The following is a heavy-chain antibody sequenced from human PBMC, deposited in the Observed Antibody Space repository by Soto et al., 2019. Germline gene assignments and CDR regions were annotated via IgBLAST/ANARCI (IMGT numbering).Heavy chain of an antibody. CDR3: TTDRYYGSGARWFDP. CDR2: IKSKPDGGTT. V-gene: IGHV3-15*01. D-gene: IGHD3-10*01. Sequence: LRLSFAASGLSFSNAWMSWVRQAPGKGLEWVGRIKSKPDGGTTDFAAPVKGRFTISRDDSNNMVYLQMNSLKTEDTALYYCTTDRYYGSGARWFDPWGQGTLVTVSS. J-gene: IGHJ5*02. CDR1: GLSFSNAW.